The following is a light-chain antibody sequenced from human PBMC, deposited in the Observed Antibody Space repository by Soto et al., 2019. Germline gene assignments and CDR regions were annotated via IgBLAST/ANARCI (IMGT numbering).Light chain of an antibody. CDR3: QQYGSSPFT. Sequence: EIVLPQSPDTLSLSPGERATISCRASQSVPNNYLAWYLQKPGQAPKVLIYAAYNRATGIPDRFSGSGSGTDFTLTISRLEPEEFAVYYCQQYGSSPFTFGPGAKVDI. CDR1: QSVPNNY. V-gene: IGKV3-20*01. CDR2: AAY. J-gene: IGKJ3*01.